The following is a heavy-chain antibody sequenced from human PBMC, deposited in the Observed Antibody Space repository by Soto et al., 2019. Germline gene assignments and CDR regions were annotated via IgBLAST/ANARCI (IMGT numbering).Heavy chain of an antibody. J-gene: IGHJ4*02. D-gene: IGHD2-15*01. CDR1: GGTFSSYT. CDR3: ARCGGSCYFDY. CDR2: IIPILGIA. Sequence: QVQLVQSGAEVQKPGSSVKVSCKASGGTFSSYTISWVRQAPGQGLEWMGRIIPILGIANYAQKFQGRVTITADKSTSTAYMELSSLRSEDTAVYYCARCGGSCYFDYWGQGTLVTVSS. V-gene: IGHV1-69*02.